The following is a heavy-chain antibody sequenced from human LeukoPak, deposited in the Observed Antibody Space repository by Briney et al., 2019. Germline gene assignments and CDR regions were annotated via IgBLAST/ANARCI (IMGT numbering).Heavy chain of an antibody. D-gene: IGHD3-10*01. J-gene: IGHJ5*02. CDR3: ARDRRYYGSGSHNWFDP. CDR1: GYTFTSYA. CDR2: INTNTGNP. Sequence: GASVKVSCKASGYTFTSYAMNWVRQAPGQGLEWMGWINTNTGNPTYAQGFTGRFVFSLDTSVSTAYLQISSLEAEDTAVYYCARDRRYYGSGSHNWFDPWGQGTLVTVSS. V-gene: IGHV7-4-1*02.